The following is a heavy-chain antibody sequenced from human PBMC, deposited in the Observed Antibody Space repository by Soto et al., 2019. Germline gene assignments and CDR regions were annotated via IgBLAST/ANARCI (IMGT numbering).Heavy chain of an antibody. D-gene: IGHD3-10*01. CDR2: IYPGDSDT. V-gene: IGHV5-51*01. CDR3: ARPGFGELLSQNDYYGMDV. CDR1: GYSFTSYW. Sequence: GESLKISCKGSGYSFTSYWIGWVRQMPGKGLEWMGIIYPGDSDTRYSPSFQGQVTISADKSISTAYLQWSSLKASDTAMYYCARPGFGELLSQNDYYGMDVWGQGTTVTVSS. J-gene: IGHJ6*02.